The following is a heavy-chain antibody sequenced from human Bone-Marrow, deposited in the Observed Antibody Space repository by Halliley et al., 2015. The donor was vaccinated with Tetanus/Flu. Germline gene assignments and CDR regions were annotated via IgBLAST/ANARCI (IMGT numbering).Heavy chain of an antibody. CDR1: DGSISGNY. CDR3: ARGLGRRWFDP. D-gene: IGHD7-27*01. CDR2: LYYTGST. J-gene: IGHJ5*02. Sequence: TLSLTCTVSDGSISGNYWNWIRQPPGKGLEWIGYLYYTGSTNYTHSLESRVTISADPSKNQFSLKMRSVTAADTAIYFCARGLGRRWFDPWGQGALVSVSS. V-gene: IGHV4-59*01.